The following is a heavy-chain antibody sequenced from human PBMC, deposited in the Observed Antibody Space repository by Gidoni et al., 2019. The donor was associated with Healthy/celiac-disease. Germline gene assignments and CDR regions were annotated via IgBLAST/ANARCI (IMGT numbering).Heavy chain of an antibody. CDR3: ALQSTSGAFDI. Sequence: STNYNPSLKSRVTISVDTSKNQFSLKLSSVTAADTAVYYCALQSTSGAFDIWGQGTMVTVSS. J-gene: IGHJ3*02. CDR2: ST. V-gene: IGHV4-59*01.